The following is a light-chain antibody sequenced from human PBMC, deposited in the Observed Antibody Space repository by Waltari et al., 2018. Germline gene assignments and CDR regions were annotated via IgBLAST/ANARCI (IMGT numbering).Light chain of an antibody. J-gene: IGLJ2*01. CDR2: DVS. CDR3: CSYAGSYTPHVV. Sequence: QSALTQPRPVSGSPGQSVTISCTGTSSDVGGYNYVSWYQQHPGKAPKLMIYDVSKRPSGVPDRFSGSKSGNTASLTISGLQAEDEADYYCCSYAGSYTPHVVFGGGTKLTVL. V-gene: IGLV2-11*01. CDR1: SSDVGGYNY.